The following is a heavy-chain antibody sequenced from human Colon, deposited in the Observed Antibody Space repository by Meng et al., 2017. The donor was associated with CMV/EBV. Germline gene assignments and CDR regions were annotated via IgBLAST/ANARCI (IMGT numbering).Heavy chain of an antibody. V-gene: IGHV1-69*01. CDR1: SSFT. J-gene: IGHJ5*02. CDR3: ARVALTYYDFWSGNYWLDP. Sequence: SSFTISWVRQAPEQGLEWVGGLVPVFASASYAKKFHDRVTITADESTSTVFLELSSPRSDDTAVYYCARVALTYYDFWSGNYWLDPWGQGTLVTVSS. CDR2: LVPVFASA. D-gene: IGHD3/OR15-3a*01.